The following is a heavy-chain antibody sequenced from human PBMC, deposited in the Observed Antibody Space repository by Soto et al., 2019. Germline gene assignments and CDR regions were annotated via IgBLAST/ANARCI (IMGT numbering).Heavy chain of an antibody. CDR2: ISGSAGSSGP. V-gene: IGHV3-23*01. D-gene: IGHD2-2*01. J-gene: IGHJ4*02. CDR3: AKARCSTASCYVPEY. Sequence: DVQLLESGGGLVQPGGSLRLSCVASGFTFSTYTMSCVRQAPGKGLEGVSVISGSAGSSGPSYADSVQGRFSISRDNARNTLYLQMNSLRGEDTAMYYCAKARCSTASCYVPEYWGQGTRVTVSS. CDR1: GFTFSTYT.